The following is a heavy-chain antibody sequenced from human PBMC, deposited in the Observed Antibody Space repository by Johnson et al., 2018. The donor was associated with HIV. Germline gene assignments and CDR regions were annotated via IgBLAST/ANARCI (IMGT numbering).Heavy chain of an antibody. Sequence: VQLVESGGGLVQPGGSLKLCCAASGFTFSGSAIHWVRQASGNGLEWVGRIRSKANSYAKTYDASVKGRFTISRDDSKNTAYLQMNSLKTEDTALYYCARETAVDAFDIWGQGTMVTVSS. CDR3: ARETAVDAFDI. V-gene: IGHV3-73*02. D-gene: IGHD6-19*01. CDR2: IRSKANSYAK. J-gene: IGHJ3*02. CDR1: GFTFSGSA.